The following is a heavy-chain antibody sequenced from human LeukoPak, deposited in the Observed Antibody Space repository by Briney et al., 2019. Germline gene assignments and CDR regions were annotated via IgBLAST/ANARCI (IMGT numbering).Heavy chain of an antibody. CDR3: AKRPISGDDKSFDY. V-gene: IGHV3-23*01. CDR1: GFAVINYA. J-gene: IGHJ4*02. Sequence: GGSLRLSCAASGFAVINYAMNWVRQAPGKGLEWVSTIRESSGDTYYEDSVKGRFTIYRDISKNTVYLQMNSLRVEDTAVYFCAKRPISGDDKSFDYWGQGLLVTVSS. CDR2: IRESSGDT. D-gene: IGHD2-21*01.